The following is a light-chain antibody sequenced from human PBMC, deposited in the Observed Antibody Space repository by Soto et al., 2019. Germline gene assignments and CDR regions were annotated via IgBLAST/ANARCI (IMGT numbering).Light chain of an antibody. CDR2: EGN. Sequence: QSALTQPASVSGSPGQAITISSTGTNNDIGKYNLVSWYQHRPGKAPELLIYEGNKRPSDVSSRFSASKSGVTASLTISGLQSEDQADYYCCSYAGTTTFLIFGGGTKLTVL. CDR3: CSYAGTTTFLI. V-gene: IGLV2-23*03. J-gene: IGLJ2*01. CDR1: NNDIGKYNL.